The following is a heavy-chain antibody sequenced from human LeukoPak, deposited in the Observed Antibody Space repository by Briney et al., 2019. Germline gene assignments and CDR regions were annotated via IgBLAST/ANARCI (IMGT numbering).Heavy chain of an antibody. V-gene: IGHV1-8*03. CDR3: ATSGSQVLFDY. J-gene: IGHJ4*02. CDR2: MNPNSGNT. D-gene: IGHD1-26*01. Sequence: ASVKVSCKASGYTFTSYDINWVRQATGQGLEWMGWMNPNSGNTGYAQKFQGRVTITRNTSISTAYMELSSLRSEDTAVYYCATSGSQVLFDYWGQGTLVTVSS. CDR1: GYTFTSYD.